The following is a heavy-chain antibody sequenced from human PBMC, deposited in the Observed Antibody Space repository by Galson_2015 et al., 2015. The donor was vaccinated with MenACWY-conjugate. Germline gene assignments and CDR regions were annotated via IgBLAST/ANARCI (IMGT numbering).Heavy chain of an antibody. D-gene: IGHD5-18*01. J-gene: IGHJ4*02. CDR2: ISTYGGST. CDR1: GFTFTNYA. CDR3: ARRDGATYGYNDY. Sequence: SLRLSCAGSGFTFTNYAMHWVRQAPGKGLEYVSAISTYGGSTSSAAYVKRSFSISSANSTNILLLQKSSLRVAEATVYYCARRDGATYGYNDYWGLGTLVIVSS. V-gene: IGHV3-64*02.